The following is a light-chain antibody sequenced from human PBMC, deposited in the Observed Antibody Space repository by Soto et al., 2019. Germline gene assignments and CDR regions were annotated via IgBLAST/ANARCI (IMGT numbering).Light chain of an antibody. V-gene: IGKV3-15*01. J-gene: IGKJ1*01. CDR3: QQYNNWPRT. CDR2: GAS. Sequence: EIVMTQSPATLPVTQEKRATLSCRTSQSVSSNLAWYQQKPGQAPRLLIYGASTRATGIPARFSGSGSGTEFTLTISSLQSEDFAVYYCQQYNNWPRTFGEGTKVDIK. CDR1: QSVSSN.